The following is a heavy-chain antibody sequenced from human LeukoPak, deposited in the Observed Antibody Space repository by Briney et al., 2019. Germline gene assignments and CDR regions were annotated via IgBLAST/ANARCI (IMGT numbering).Heavy chain of an antibody. V-gene: IGHV3-21*01. Sequence: GGSLRLSCAASGFTFTIYSMNWVRQAPGKGLEWVSSISSRSSYIYYADSVKGRFTISRDNAKNTLYLQMNSMRAEDTAVYYCARDDGSMWYSGSYYDYWGQGTLVTVSS. CDR2: ISSRSSYI. J-gene: IGHJ4*02. CDR3: ARDDGSMWYSGSYYDY. D-gene: IGHD1-26*01. CDR1: GFTFTIYS.